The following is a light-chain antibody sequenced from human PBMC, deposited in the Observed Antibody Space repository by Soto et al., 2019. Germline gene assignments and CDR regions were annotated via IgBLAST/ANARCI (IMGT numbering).Light chain of an antibody. V-gene: IGLV2-8*01. CDR3: NSSAGSNIV. Sequence: QSALTQPPSASGSPGQSVTISCTGTSSDVGAYNYVSWYQQHPGQAPKLMIYEVYQRPSGVPDRFSGSKSGTTASLTVSGLEAEDDAYYYCNSSAGSNIVFGGGTKLTVL. CDR1: SSDVGAYNY. CDR2: EVY. J-gene: IGLJ2*01.